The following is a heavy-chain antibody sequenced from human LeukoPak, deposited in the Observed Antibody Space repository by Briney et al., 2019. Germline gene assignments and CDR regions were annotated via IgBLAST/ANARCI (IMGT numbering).Heavy chain of an antibody. CDR1: GYTFTSYD. D-gene: IGHD6-19*01. J-gene: IGHJ4*02. CDR2: ISTYNAKT. V-gene: IGHV1-18*01. CDR3: ARDDPSIAVAGRD. Sequence: VASVKVSCKASGYTFTSYDINWVRQATGQGLEWMGWISTYNAKTNYAQKVQGRVTMTTDTSTSTVYMELRSLRSDDTAVYYCARDDPSIAVAGRDWGQGTLVTVSS.